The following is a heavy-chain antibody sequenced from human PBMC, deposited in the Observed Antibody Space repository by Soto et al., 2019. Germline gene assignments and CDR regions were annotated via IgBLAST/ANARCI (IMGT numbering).Heavy chain of an antibody. CDR1: GGSISSGGYS. CDR3: ASESELDSYGYGGWFDP. D-gene: IGHD5-18*01. J-gene: IGHJ5*02. V-gene: IGHV4-31*03. CDR2: IHYSGST. Sequence: QVQLQESGPGLVKPSQTLSLTCTVSGGSISSGGYSWTWIRQHPGKGLEWIGYIHYSGSTDYNPSLQSRNTISADTTKNKISLKLNSVTGADTAVYYCASESELDSYGYGGWFDPWGQGILVTVSA.